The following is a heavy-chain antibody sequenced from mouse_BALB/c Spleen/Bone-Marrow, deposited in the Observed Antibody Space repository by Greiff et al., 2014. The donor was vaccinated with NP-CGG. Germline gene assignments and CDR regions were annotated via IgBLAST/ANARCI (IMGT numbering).Heavy chain of an antibody. J-gene: IGHJ3*01. CDR1: GFNIKDSY. D-gene: IGHD1-1*01. CDR3: AVYYDDSSQIAY. Sequence: EVQLVESGAELVKPGASVKLSCTASGFNIKDSYMHWVKQRPEQGLEWIGRIDPANGNTKYDPKFQGKATITADTSSNTAYLQLSRLASEDTDVYNGAVYYDDSSQIAYWGQGTLVTVSA. CDR2: IDPANGNT. V-gene: IGHV14-3*02.